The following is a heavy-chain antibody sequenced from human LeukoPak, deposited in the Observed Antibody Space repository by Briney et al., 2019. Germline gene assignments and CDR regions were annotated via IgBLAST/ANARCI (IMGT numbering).Heavy chain of an antibody. CDR3: AGSYSSGWYEIDY. D-gene: IGHD6-19*01. V-gene: IGHV3-48*03. Sequence: GGSLRLSCAASGFTFSTYEMNWVRQAPGKGLEWVSYISSSGTTTYYADSVKGRFTISRDNSKNSLYLQMNSLRTEDTALYYCAGSYSSGWYEIDYWGQGTLVTVSS. CDR1: GFTFSTYE. J-gene: IGHJ4*02. CDR2: ISSSGTTT.